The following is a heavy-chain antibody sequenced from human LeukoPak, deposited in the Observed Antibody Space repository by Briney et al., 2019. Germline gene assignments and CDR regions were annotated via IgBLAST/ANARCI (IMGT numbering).Heavy chain of an antibody. CDR2: IYYSGST. CDR1: GGSISSTSYY. J-gene: IGHJ5*02. V-gene: IGHV4-39*07. D-gene: IGHD5/OR15-5a*01. Sequence: SETLSLTCVVSGGSISSTSYYWGWIRQPPGKGLEWIGSIYYSGSTYYSPSLKSRVTISVDTSKNQFSLKLSSVTAADTAVYYCARGPPPLYSVYDSYNWFDPWGQGTLVTVSS. CDR3: ARGPPPLYSVYDSYNWFDP.